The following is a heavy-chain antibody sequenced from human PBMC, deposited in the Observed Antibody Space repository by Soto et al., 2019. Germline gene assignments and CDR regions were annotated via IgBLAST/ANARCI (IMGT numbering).Heavy chain of an antibody. CDR1: VFTFSSYG. CDR3: AKRVAYSSSSAYFDY. Sequence: WGSLLLSCAASVFTFSSYGMSWVRQAPGKGLEWVSSINDSGDTYYGDSVKGRFTISRDNSKNTLYLQMNSLSAEDTAVYYCAKRVAYSSSSAYFDYWAQGTMVTVSS. CDR2: INDSGDT. V-gene: IGHV3-23*01. D-gene: IGHD6-6*01. J-gene: IGHJ4*02.